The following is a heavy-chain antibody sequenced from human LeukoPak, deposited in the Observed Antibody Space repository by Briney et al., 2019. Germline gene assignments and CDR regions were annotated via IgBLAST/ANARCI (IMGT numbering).Heavy chain of an antibody. CDR2: IYHDGST. Sequence: NTSETLSLTCAVSGGSISSNNWWIWVRQSPEKGLEWIGEIYHDGSTNYNPSLKSRVTISVDTSKNQFSLKLSSVTAADTAVYYCARRGYSYGFDAFDIWGQGTMVTVSS. CDR3: ARRGYSYGFDAFDI. D-gene: IGHD5-18*01. CDR1: GGSISSNNW. J-gene: IGHJ3*02. V-gene: IGHV4-4*02.